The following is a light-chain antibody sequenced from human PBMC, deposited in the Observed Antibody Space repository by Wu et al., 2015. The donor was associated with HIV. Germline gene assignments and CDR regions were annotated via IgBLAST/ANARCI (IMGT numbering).Light chain of an antibody. CDR1: QSINSW. Sequence: DIQMTQSPSTLSASVGDRVTITCRASQSINSWLAWYQQKPGKAPKLLIYEASTLQSGVPSRFSGSGSGTEFTLTISSLQPDDFAIYFCQQRSNWPPWLTFGGGTKVEI. CDR3: QQRSNWPPWLT. CDR2: EAS. J-gene: IGKJ4*01. V-gene: IGKV1-5*03.